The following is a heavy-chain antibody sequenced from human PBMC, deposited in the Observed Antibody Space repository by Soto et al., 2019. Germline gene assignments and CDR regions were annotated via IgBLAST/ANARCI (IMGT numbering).Heavy chain of an antibody. Sequence: GGSLRLSCAASGFTFSSYAIHWVRQAPGKGLEWVAVISYDGSNKYYADSVKGRFTISRDNSKNTLYLQMNSLRAEDTAVYYCARDLGYYYDSSGPSDYWGQGTLVTVSS. CDR2: ISYDGSNK. V-gene: IGHV3-30-3*01. CDR1: GFTFSSYA. D-gene: IGHD3-22*01. J-gene: IGHJ4*02. CDR3: ARDLGYYYDSSGPSDY.